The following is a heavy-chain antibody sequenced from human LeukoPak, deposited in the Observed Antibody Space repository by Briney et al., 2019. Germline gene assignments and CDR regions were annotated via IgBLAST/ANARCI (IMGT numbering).Heavy chain of an antibody. D-gene: IGHD3-3*01. CDR2: IYYSGST. J-gene: IGHJ4*02. V-gene: IGHV4-59*01. CDR3: ALKGDFWSI. Sequence: SETLSLTCTVSGGSISGYYWTWIRQPPGKGLEWIGYIYYSGSTNYNPSLKSRVTISVDTSKNQFSLKLSSVTAADTAVYYCALKGDFWSIWGQGTLVTVSS. CDR1: GGSISGYY.